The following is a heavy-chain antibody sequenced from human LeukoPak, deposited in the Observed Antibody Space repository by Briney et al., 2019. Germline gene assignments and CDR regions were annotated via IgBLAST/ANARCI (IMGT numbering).Heavy chain of an antibody. J-gene: IGHJ4*02. Sequence: GGSQRLSCAASGFTFSSEAMTWVRQAPGKGLEWVSSISDSGRTTYYADSVKGRFTISRDNSKSTVYLQMNSLRAEDTALYYCAKGLGFLPQFDYWGQGTLVAVSS. D-gene: IGHD6-19*01. CDR3: AKGLGFLPQFDY. V-gene: IGHV3-23*01. CDR2: ISDSGRTT. CDR1: GFTFSSEA.